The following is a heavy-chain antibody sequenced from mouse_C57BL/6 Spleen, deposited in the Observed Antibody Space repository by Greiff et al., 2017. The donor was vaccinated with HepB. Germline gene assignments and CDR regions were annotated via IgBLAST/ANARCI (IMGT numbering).Heavy chain of an antibody. CDR3: ALYYYGSSYPAWFAY. V-gene: IGHV14-3*01. CDR1: GFNIKNTY. J-gene: IGHJ3*01. Sequence: VHVKQSVAELVRPGASVKLSCTASGFNIKNTYMHWVKQRPEQGLEWIGRIDPANGNTKYAPKFQGKATITADTSSNTAYLQLSSLTSEDTAIYYGALYYYGSSYPAWFAYWGQGTLVTVSA. D-gene: IGHD1-1*01. CDR2: IDPANGNT.